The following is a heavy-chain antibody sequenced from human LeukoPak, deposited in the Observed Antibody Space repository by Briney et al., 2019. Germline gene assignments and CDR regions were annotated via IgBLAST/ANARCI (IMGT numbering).Heavy chain of an antibody. Sequence: SETLSLTCAVYGGSFSGYYWSWIRQPPGKGLEWIGEINHSGSTNYNPSLKSRVTISVDTSKNQFSLKLSSVTAADTAVYYCARVAYYYGSGSPHYYYYMDVWGKGTTVTVSS. D-gene: IGHD3-10*01. CDR1: GGSFSGYY. CDR2: INHSGST. V-gene: IGHV4-34*01. J-gene: IGHJ6*03. CDR3: ARVAYYYGSGSPHYYYYMDV.